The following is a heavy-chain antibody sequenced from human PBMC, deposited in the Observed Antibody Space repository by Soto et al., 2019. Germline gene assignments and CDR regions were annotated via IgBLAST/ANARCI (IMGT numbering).Heavy chain of an antibody. J-gene: IGHJ6*02. CDR3: ARVGSMTDVVVPAAYPLDYYYGMDV. CDR2: INHRGST. V-gene: IGHV4-34*01. CDR1: GGSFSGYY. Sequence: QVQLQHWGAGLLKPAETLSLTCAVYGGSFSGYYWSWIRQPPGKGLEWIGEINHRGSTNYNPSLTSRLPTSPATSTNHFSLNLRSVTAADTAVYYCARVGSMTDVVVPAAYPLDYYYGMDVSVHRTTVTVSS. D-gene: IGHD2-2*01.